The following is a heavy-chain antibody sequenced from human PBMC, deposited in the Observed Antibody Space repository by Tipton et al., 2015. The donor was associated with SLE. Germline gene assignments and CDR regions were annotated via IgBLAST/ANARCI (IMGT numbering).Heavy chain of an antibody. V-gene: IGHV3-30*02. Sequence: SLRLSCAASGFTFSSYGMHWVRQAPGKGLEWVAFIRYDGSNKYYADSVKGRFTISRDNSKNTLYLQMNSLRAEDTAVYYCAKDAYSSDAFDIWGQGTMVTVSS. J-gene: IGHJ3*02. CDR2: IRYDGSNK. CDR1: GFTFSSYG. D-gene: IGHD6-13*01. CDR3: AKDAYSSDAFDI.